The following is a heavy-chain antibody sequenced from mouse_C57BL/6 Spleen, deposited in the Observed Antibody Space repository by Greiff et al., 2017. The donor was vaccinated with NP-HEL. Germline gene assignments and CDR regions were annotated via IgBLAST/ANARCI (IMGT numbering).Heavy chain of an antibody. Sequence: EVKLVDSGEGLVKPGGSLKLSCAASGFTFSSYAMSWVRQTPEKRLEWVAYISSGGDYIYYADTVKGRFTISRDNARNTLYLQMSSLKSEDTAMYYCTRDGNYGSSFPYAMDYWGQGTSVTVSS. V-gene: IGHV5-9-1*02. CDR1: GFTFSSYA. D-gene: IGHD1-1*01. CDR3: TRDGNYGSSFPYAMDY. J-gene: IGHJ4*01. CDR2: ISSGGDYI.